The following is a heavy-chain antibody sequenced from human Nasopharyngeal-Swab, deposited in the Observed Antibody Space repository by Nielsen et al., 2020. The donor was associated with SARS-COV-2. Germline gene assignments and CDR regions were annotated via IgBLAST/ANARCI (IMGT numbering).Heavy chain of an antibody. CDR3: ARLIVVVPAAPNSYMDV. Sequence: ASVKVSCKASGYTFTSYDINWVRQATGQGLEWMGWMNPNSGNTGYAQKFQGRVTMTRNTSISTAYMELSSLRSEDTAVYYCARLIVVVPAAPNSYMDVWSKGTTVTVSS. CDR1: GYTFTSYD. V-gene: IGHV1-8*01. J-gene: IGHJ6*03. CDR2: MNPNSGNT. D-gene: IGHD2-2*01.